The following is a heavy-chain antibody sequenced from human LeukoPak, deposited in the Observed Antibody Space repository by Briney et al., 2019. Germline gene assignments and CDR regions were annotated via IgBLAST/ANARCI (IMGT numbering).Heavy chain of an antibody. J-gene: IGHJ4*02. Sequence: GASVKISCKASGYTFTSYGISWVRQAPGQGLEWMGWISAYNGNTNYAQKLQGRVTMTTDTSTSTAYMELRSLRSDDTAVYYCARDTYYYGSGSYPQDYWDQGTLVTVSS. CDR1: GYTFTSYG. V-gene: IGHV1-18*01. CDR3: ARDTYYYGSGSYPQDY. CDR2: ISAYNGNT. D-gene: IGHD3-10*01.